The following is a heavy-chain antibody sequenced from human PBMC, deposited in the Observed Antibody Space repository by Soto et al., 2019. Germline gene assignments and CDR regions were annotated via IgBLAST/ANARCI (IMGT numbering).Heavy chain of an antibody. CDR1: GFTFSNAW. Sequence: EVQLVESGGGLVKPGGSLRLSCAASGFTFSNAWMSWVRQAPGKGLEWVGRIKSKTDGGTTDYAAPVKGRFTISRDDSKNTLYLQMNSLKTEDTAVYYCTTDTAMVRYYYYYGMDVWGQGTTVTVSS. V-gene: IGHV3-15*01. D-gene: IGHD5-18*01. J-gene: IGHJ6*02. CDR3: TTDTAMVRYYYYYGMDV. CDR2: IKSKTDGGTT.